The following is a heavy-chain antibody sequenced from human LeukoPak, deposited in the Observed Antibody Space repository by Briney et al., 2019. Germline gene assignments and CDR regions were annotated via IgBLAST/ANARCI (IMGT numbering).Heavy chain of an antibody. CDR2: ISSSSSYI. J-gene: IGHJ6*03. D-gene: IGHD1-26*01. V-gene: IGHV3-21*01. Sequence: KPGGSLRLSCAASGFTFSSYSMNWVRQAPGKGLEWVPSISSSSSYIYYADSVKGRFTISRDNAKNSLYLQMNSLRAEDTAVYYCARGGTTAYYYYYYMDVWCKGTTVTVSS. CDR3: ARGGTTAYYYYYYMDV. CDR1: GFTFSSYS.